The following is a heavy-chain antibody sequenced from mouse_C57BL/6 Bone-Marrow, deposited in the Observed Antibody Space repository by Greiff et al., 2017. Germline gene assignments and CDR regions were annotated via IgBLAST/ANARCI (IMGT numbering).Heavy chain of an antibody. CDR1: GYAFSSSW. D-gene: IGHD3-2*02. CDR3: ATDSSGYEDYFDY. J-gene: IGHJ2*01. Sequence: QVQLQQSGPELVKPGASVKISCKASGYAFSSSWMNWVKQRPGKGLEWIGRLYPGDGDTNYNGKFKGKATLPADKSSSTADMQLSSLTSEDSAVYLCATDSSGYEDYFDYWGQGTTLTVSS. V-gene: IGHV1-82*01. CDR2: LYPGDGDT.